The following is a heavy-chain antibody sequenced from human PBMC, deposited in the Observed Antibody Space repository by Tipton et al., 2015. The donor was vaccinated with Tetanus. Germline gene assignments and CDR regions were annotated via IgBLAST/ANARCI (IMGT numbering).Heavy chain of an antibody. CDR1: GGSFSGYY. CDR2: INHSGST. V-gene: IGHV4-34*01. D-gene: IGHD2-15*01. Sequence: TLSLTCAVYGGSFSGYYWSWIRQPPGKGLEWIGEINHSGSTNYNPSLKSRVTISVDTSKNQFSLKLSPVTAADTAVYYCARGPGNCSGGSCYSVGHWFDPWGQGTLVTVSS. J-gene: IGHJ5*02. CDR3: ARGPGNCSGGSCYSVGHWFDP.